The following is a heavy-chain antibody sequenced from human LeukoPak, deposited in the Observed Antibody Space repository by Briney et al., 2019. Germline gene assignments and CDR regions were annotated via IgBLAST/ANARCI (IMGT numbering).Heavy chain of an antibody. CDR1: GGSFSGYY. D-gene: IGHD3-3*01. CDR3: ARGSTRYYDFWSGYSKYYYYMDV. CDR2: INHSGST. J-gene: IGHJ6*03. Sequence: PSETLSLTRAVYGGSFSGYYWSWIRQPPGKGLEWIGEINHSGSTNYNPSLKSRVTISVDTSKNQFSLKLSSVTAADTAVYYCARGSTRYYDFWSGYSKYYYYMDVWGKGTTVTVSS. V-gene: IGHV4-34*01.